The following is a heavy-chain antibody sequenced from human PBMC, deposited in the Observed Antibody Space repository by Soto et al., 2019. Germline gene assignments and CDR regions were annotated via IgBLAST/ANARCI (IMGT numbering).Heavy chain of an antibody. CDR2: ISSSGSTI. J-gene: IGHJ6*04. CDR1: GFTFSDYY. D-gene: IGHD1-26*01. V-gene: IGHV3-11*01. Sequence: GVSLRLSCAASGFTFSDYYMSWIRQAPGKGLEWVSYISSSGSTIYYADSVKGRFTISRDNAKNSLYLQMNSLRAEDTAVYYCASVGATTYYYYGMDVWGKGTTVTVSS. CDR3: ASVGATTYYYYGMDV.